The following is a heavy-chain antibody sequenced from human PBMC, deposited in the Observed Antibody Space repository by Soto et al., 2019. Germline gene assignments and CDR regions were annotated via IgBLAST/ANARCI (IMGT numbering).Heavy chain of an antibody. Sequence: PWGPLRLSCAASVITLINVWMTWIRQAPGKGLEWVGRIKSKADGSTKEYGTPVKDRFIISRDDSKNTVDLQMHALRTEDTAFYYCATPRPGSHGYSFWGPGALVTVSS. CDR2: IKSKADGSTK. V-gene: IGHV3-15*01. CDR3: ATPRPGSHGYSF. J-gene: IGHJ4*01. D-gene: IGHD3-16*01. CDR1: VITLINVW.